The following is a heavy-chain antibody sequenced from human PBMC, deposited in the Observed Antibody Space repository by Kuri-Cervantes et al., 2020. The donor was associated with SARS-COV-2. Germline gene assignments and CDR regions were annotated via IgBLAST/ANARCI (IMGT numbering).Heavy chain of an antibody. D-gene: IGHD2-2*02. V-gene: IGHV3-30*02. CDR3: AKGCSSTSCYKVLYY. CDR2: IRYDGSNK. J-gene: IGHJ4*02. Sequence: LSLTCAASGFTFSSYGMHWVRQAPGKGLEWVAFIRYDGSNKYYADSVKGRFTISRDNSKNTLYLQTNSLRAEDTAVYYCAKGCSSTSCYKVLYYWGQGTLVTVSS. CDR1: GFTFSSYG.